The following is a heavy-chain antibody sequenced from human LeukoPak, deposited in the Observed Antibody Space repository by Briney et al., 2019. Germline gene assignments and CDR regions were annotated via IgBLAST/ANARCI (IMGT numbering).Heavy chain of an antibody. CDR2: TYYRSKWYN. Sequence: SQTLSLTCAISGDSVSSNSSAWNWIRQSPSRGLEWLGRTYYRSKWYNDYAVSVKSRITINPDTSKNQFSLQLNSVTPEDTAVYYGARDPLYQRLIDYWGQGTLVSVSS. D-gene: IGHD2-2*01. J-gene: IGHJ4*02. CDR3: ARDPLYQRLIDY. V-gene: IGHV6-1*01. CDR1: GDSVSSNSSA.